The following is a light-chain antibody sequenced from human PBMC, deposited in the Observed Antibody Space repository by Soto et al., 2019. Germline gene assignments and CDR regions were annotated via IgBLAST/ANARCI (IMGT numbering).Light chain of an antibody. Sequence: DIQMTQSPSSLSASLGDKVTITWGASQSISSYLNWYQQKPGKAPKLLIYAASSLQSGVPSRFSGSGYGTDFNLTISSLQTEDFATYYCQQSYSTPFTFGPGTKVDIK. CDR3: QQSYSTPFT. CDR1: QSISSY. CDR2: AAS. V-gene: IGKV1-39*01. J-gene: IGKJ3*01.